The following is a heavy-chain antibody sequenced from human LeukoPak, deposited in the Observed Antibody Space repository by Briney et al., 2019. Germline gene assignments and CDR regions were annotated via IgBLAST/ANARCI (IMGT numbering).Heavy chain of an antibody. V-gene: IGHV3-30-3*01. CDR2: ISYDGSNK. D-gene: IGHD1-26*01. J-gene: IGHJ4*02. CDR1: GFTFSSYA. Sequence: GGSLRLSCAASGFTFSSYAMHWARQAPGKGLEWVAVISYDGSNKYYADSVKGRFTISRDNSKNTLYLQMNSLRAEDTAVYYCARGGPSYPIDYWGQGTLVTVSS. CDR3: ARGGPSYPIDY.